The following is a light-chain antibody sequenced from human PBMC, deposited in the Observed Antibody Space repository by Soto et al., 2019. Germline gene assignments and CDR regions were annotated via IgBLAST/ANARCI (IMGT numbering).Light chain of an antibody. J-gene: IGKJ4*01. CDR2: WAS. CDR1: QSLLYISNYKEY. V-gene: IGKV4-1*01. Sequence: DIVMTQSPDSLAVSLGERATINCKSSQSLLYISNYKEYLAWYQQKPGQPPKLLFYWASTRASGVPARFSASASGTDFTLTISSLQAEDVAVYYCHQYYSPPLTFGGGTKVEIK. CDR3: HQYYSPPLT.